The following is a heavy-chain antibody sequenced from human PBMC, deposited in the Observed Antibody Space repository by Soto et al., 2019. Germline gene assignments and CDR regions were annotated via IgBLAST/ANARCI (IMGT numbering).Heavy chain of an antibody. V-gene: IGHV4-39*01. Sequence: SETLSLTCTVSGGSISSSSYYWGWIRQPPGKGLEWIGSIYYSGSTYYNPSLKSRVTISVDTSKNQFSLKLSSVTAADTAVYYCARSYSSGWSREDAFDIWGQGTMVTVSS. CDR1: GGSISSSSYY. CDR2: IYYSGST. CDR3: ARSYSSGWSREDAFDI. J-gene: IGHJ3*02. D-gene: IGHD6-19*01.